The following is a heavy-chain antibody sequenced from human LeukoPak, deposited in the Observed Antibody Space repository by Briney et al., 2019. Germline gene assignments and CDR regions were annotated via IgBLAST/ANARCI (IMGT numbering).Heavy chain of an antibody. CDR2: INPNNGAT. CDR3: ARDEGGYSNYGAGYSQH. CDR1: GYTFSGYY. Sequence: ASVKFSCKASGYTFSGYYMHWVRQAPGQGLEWMGWINPNNGATNYAQKFQGRVTMTRDTSISTAYMELSRLTSDDTAVYYCARDEGGYSNYGAGYSQHWGQGTLVTVSS. D-gene: IGHD4-11*01. V-gene: IGHV1-2*02. J-gene: IGHJ1*01.